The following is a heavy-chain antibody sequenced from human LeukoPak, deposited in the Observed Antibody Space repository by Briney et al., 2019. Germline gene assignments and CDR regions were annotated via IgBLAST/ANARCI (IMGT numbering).Heavy chain of an antibody. CDR3: ARAMRSGYDY. V-gene: IGHV3-48*02. CDR2: ISSSSDAI. Sequence: GGSLRLSCAASGFTFSNYGMNWVRQAQGKGLEWVSHISSSSDAIYYADSVKGRFTISRDNAKNSLYLEMNSLRDEDTAVYYCARAMRSGYDYWGQGTLVTVSS. CDR1: GFTFSNYG. D-gene: IGHD5-12*01. J-gene: IGHJ4*02.